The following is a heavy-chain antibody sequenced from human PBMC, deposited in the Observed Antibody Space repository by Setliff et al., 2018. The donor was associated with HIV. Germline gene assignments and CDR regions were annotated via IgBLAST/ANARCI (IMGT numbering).Heavy chain of an antibody. D-gene: IGHD3-3*01. CDR1: GYTFTSNG. J-gene: IGHJ4*02. Sequence: ASVKVSCKASGYTFTSNGISWVRQAPGQGLERMGWISAYNGNTNYAQKLQGRVTMTTDTSTSTAYMELRSLRSDDTAVYYCARDRKLNTYYNFWSGSEEPFDYWGQGTLVTVSS. CDR2: ISAYNGNT. V-gene: IGHV1-18*01. CDR3: ARDRKLNTYYNFWSGSEEPFDY.